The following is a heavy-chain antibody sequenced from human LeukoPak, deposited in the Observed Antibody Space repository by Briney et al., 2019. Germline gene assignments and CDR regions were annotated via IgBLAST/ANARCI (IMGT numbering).Heavy chain of an antibody. CDR3: ARDSRLTLKDGSGSYYLYYYYMDV. Sequence: ASVKVSCKASGYTFTSYDINWVRQATGQGLEWMGWMNPNSGNTGYAQKFQGRVTITRNTSISTAYMELSSLRAEDTAVYYCARDSRLTLKDGSGSYYLYYYYMDVWGKGTTVTVSS. CDR2: MNPNSGNT. D-gene: IGHD3-10*01. J-gene: IGHJ6*03. V-gene: IGHV1-8*03. CDR1: GYTFTSYD.